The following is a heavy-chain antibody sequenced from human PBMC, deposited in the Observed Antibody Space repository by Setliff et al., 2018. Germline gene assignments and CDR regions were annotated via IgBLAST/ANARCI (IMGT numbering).Heavy chain of an antibody. J-gene: IGHJ3*02. D-gene: IGHD2-15*01. Sequence: ASVKVSCKASGYMFKSHGINWMRQAPGQGFEWMGWISTYNGNTKSAQKFQGRFTMTTDTSTSTAYMELRTLRSDDAAVYYCAISSLSICRGGNCPNVFDIWGQGTMVTVSS. CDR2: ISTYNGNT. CDR1: GYMFKSHG. V-gene: IGHV1-18*04. CDR3: AISSLSICRGGNCPNVFDI.